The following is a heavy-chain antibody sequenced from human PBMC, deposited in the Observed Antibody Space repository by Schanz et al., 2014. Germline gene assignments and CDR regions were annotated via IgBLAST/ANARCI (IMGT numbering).Heavy chain of an antibody. J-gene: IGHJ3*02. Sequence: EVQLVESGGGLVQPGGSLRLSCAASGFTFSSYAMSWVRQAPGKGLEWVSLISDSGDTAYYADSVKGRFTISRDNAKNTLYLQMNTLRAEDTAVYYCAKSDAFDIWGQGTLVTVSS. CDR2: ISDSGDTA. V-gene: IGHV3-23*04. CDR3: AKSDAFDI. CDR1: GFTFSSYA.